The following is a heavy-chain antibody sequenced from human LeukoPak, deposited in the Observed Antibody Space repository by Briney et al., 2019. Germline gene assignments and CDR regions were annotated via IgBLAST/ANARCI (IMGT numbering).Heavy chain of an antibody. V-gene: IGHV4-38-2*02. CDR1: GYSIRNGYY. D-gene: IGHD6-19*01. J-gene: IGHJ4*02. Sequence: SETLSLTCTVSGYSIRNGYYWGWIRQPPGKGLEWLGSVYHSGTTYYNPSLKSRITISVDTSKNQFSLKLSSVTAEDTAVYYCARYSSGWYFDYWGQGTLVTVSS. CDR2: VYHSGTT. CDR3: ARYSSGWYFDY.